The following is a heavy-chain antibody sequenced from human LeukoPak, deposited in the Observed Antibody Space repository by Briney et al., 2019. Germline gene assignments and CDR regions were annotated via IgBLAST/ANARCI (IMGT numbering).Heavy chain of an antibody. CDR1: GGSFSGYY. Sequence: PSETLSLTCAVYGGSFSGYYWSWIRQPPGKGLEGIGEINHSGSTNYNPSLKSRVTISVDTSKNQFSLKLSSVTAADTAVYYCATRYYYGSGSYNDYWGQGTLVTVSS. CDR3: ATRYYYGSGSYNDY. CDR2: INHSGST. V-gene: IGHV4-34*01. J-gene: IGHJ4*02. D-gene: IGHD3-10*01.